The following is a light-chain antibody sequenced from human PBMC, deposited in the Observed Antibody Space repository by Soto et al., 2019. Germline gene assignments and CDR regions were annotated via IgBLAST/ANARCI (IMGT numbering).Light chain of an antibody. Sequence: DIQLTQSPSSVSASVGDRVTLTCRASQDISNRLAWYQQKPGTAPKLLIYAASTSGSGVPSRVSGSGSGTDFSLTVSSLQSEDFATYFCQQDHTLPWTFGQGTKVDIK. CDR3: QQDHTLPWT. CDR2: AAS. J-gene: IGKJ1*01. V-gene: IGKV1-12*01. CDR1: QDISNR.